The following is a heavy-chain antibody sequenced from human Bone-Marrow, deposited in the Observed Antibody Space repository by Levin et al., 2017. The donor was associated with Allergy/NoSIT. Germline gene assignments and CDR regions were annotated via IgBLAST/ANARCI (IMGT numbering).Heavy chain of an antibody. D-gene: IGHD4/OR15-4a*01. CDR3: ATVGDSDYAVDEWFDA. CDR1: GYTLTDVS. J-gene: IGHJ5*02. Sequence: ASVKVSCKVSGYTLTDVSIHWVRQAPGKGLEWMGGFDPEDAEIIYAQEFQGRVTMPEDTSTHTGSMEMRGLTSDDRAVYFFATVGDSDYAVDEWFDAWGQGTLISVSS. V-gene: IGHV1-24*01. CDR2: FDPEDAEI.